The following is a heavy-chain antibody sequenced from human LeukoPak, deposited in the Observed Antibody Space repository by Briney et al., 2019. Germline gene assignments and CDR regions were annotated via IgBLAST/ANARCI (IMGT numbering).Heavy chain of an antibody. CDR1: GFTFSSYA. D-gene: IGHD3-10*01. J-gene: IGHJ4*02. V-gene: IGHV3-23*01. CDR3: ARDPRYGSGSYSNY. CDR2: ISGRGGST. Sequence: GGSLRLSCAASGFTFSSYAMSWVRRAPGKGLEWVSGISGRGGSTYYADSVKGRFTISRDNSKNTLYLQMNSPRAEDTAVYYCARDPRYGSGSYSNYWGQGTLVTVSS.